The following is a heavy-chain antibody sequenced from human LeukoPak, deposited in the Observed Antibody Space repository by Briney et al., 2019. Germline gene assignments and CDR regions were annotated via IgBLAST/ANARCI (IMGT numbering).Heavy chain of an antibody. Sequence: PSETLSLTCAVYGGSFSGYYWSWIRQPPGKGLEWIGEINHSGSTNYNPSLKSRVTISVDTSKNQFSLKLSTVTAADTAVYYCARHDYYDSSGYYLLDYWGQGTLVTVSS. CDR2: INHSGST. J-gene: IGHJ4*02. V-gene: IGHV4-34*01. D-gene: IGHD3-22*01. CDR3: ARHDYYDSSGYYLLDY. CDR1: GGSFSGYY.